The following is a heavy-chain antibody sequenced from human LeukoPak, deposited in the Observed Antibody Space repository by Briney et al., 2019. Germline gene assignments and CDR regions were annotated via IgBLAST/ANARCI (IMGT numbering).Heavy chain of an antibody. J-gene: IGHJ6*02. CDR2: INAGNGKT. CDR1: GYTFSDYA. V-gene: IGHV1-3*01. Sequence: GASVKVPCKASGYTFSDYAMHWVRQAPGQRLEWMGWINAGNGKTKYSQKFQGRVTITRDTSATTAYMELSSLRSEDTAVYYCARDVGRYGMDVWGQGTTVTVSS. D-gene: IGHD1-26*01. CDR3: ARDVGRYGMDV.